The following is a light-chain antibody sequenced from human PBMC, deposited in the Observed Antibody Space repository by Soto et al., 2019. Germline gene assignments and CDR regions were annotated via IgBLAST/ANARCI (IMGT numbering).Light chain of an antibody. CDR2: DTS. J-gene: IGLJ3*02. CDR3: LLSYSGAQV. Sequence: QAVVTQEPSLTVSPGGTVTLTGGSSTGAVTSGHYPYWFQQKPGQAPRTLMYDTSNKHSWTPARFSGSLLGGKAALTLSGAQPEDEAEYYCLLSYSGAQVFGGVTKVTVL. V-gene: IGLV7-46*01. CDR1: TGAVTSGHY.